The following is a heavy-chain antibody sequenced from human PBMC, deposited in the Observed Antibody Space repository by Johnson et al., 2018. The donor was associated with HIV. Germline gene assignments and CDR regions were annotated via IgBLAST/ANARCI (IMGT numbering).Heavy chain of an antibody. CDR3: ARDMDTAMEDDAFDI. V-gene: IGHV3-30*03. Sequence: QVQLVESGGGVVQPGKSLTLSCAASGFTFSGYGMHWVRQAPGKGLEWVAVISYDGSNKYYADSMKGRLTISRDNSKNTLYLQINSLRAEDTAVYYCARDMDTAMEDDAFDIWGQGTMVTVSS. CDR2: ISYDGSNK. J-gene: IGHJ3*02. CDR1: GFTFSGYG. D-gene: IGHD5-18*01.